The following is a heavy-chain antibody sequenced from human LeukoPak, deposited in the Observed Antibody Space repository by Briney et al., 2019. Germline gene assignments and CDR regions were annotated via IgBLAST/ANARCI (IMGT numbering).Heavy chain of an antibody. CDR2: IYYSGST. V-gene: IGHV4-30-4*01. CDR1: GGSISSGDYY. CDR3: ARDQDCSSTSCYSTSGMDV. D-gene: IGHD2-2*01. Sequence: SETLSLTCTVSGGSISSGDYYWSWIRQPPGKGLEWIGYIYYSGSTYYNPSLKSRVSMSVDTSKNQFSLKLSSVTAADTAVYYCARDQDCSSTSCYSTSGMDVWGKGTTVTVSS. J-gene: IGHJ6*04.